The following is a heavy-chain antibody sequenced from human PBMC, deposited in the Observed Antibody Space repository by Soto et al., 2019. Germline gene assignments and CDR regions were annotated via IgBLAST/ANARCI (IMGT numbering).Heavy chain of an antibody. CDR1: GFSLRISGVG. Sequence: SAPTPGNPTQTLALTCIFSGFSLRISGVGVGWIRQPPGKALEWLGFIYWNDDKRYSPSLKSRLTITKDTSKNQVVLTMTNMDPVDTATYYCAKRGSSGWYGWFDPWGQGNLVTVS. D-gene: IGHD6-19*01. CDR3: AKRGSSGWYGWFDP. CDR2: IYWNDDK. J-gene: IGHJ5*02. V-gene: IGHV2-5*01.